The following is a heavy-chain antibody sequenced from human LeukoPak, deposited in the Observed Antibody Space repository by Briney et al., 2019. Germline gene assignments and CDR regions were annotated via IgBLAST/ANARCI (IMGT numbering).Heavy chain of an antibody. V-gene: IGHV1-69*06. CDR3: AREDYYDSGSNDY. J-gene: IGHJ4*02. Sequence: GASVKVSCTASGGTFSSYAISWVRQAPGQGLEWMGGIIPIFGTTNYAQKFQGRVTITADKSTSTAYMELSSLRSEDTAVYFCAREDYYDSGSNDYWGQGTLVTVSS. CDR1: GGTFSSYA. CDR2: IIPIFGTT. D-gene: IGHD3-22*01.